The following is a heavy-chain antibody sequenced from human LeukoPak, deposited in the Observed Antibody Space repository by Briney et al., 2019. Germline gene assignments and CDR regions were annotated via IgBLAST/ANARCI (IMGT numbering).Heavy chain of an antibody. D-gene: IGHD2-15*01. Sequence: ASVKVSCKASGYTFTSYAISWVRQAPGQGLEWMGWISGHNDDTNYAQRLQGRVTMTTDTSTSTAYMELRSLRSDDTAVYYCARAGYSSGGSCYPYYYYYYMDVWGKGTTVTVSS. CDR3: ARAGYSSGGSCYPYYYYYYMDV. CDR1: GYTFTSYA. J-gene: IGHJ6*03. V-gene: IGHV1-18*01. CDR2: ISGHNDDT.